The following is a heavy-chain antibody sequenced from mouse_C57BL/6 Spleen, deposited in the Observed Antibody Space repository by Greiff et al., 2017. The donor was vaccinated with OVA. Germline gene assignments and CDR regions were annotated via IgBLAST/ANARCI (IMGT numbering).Heavy chain of an antibody. D-gene: IGHD1-1*01. Sequence: QVQLKQSGAELVRPGTSVKVSCKASGYAFTNYLIAWVKQRPGQGLEWIGVINPGSGGTNYNEKFKGKATLTADKSSSTAYMQLSSLTSEDSAVYFCARSDYGSSYDYWGQGTTLTVSS. J-gene: IGHJ2*01. V-gene: IGHV1-54*01. CDR2: INPGSGGT. CDR1: GYAFTNYL. CDR3: ARSDYGSSYDY.